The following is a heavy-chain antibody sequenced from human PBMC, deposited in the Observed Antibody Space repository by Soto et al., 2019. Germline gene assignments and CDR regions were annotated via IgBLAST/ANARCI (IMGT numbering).Heavy chain of an antibody. Sequence: EVQLVESGGGLVQPGGSLRLSCAASGFTVSSNYMSWVRQAPGKGLEWVSVIYSGGSTYYADSVKGRFTISRDNSKNTLYLQMNSLRAEDTAVYYCAXMGDSSGYSGWFDPWGQGTLVTVSS. CDR2: IYSGGST. V-gene: IGHV3-66*01. CDR1: GFTVSSNY. CDR3: AXMGDSSGYSGWFDP. J-gene: IGHJ5*02. D-gene: IGHD3-22*01.